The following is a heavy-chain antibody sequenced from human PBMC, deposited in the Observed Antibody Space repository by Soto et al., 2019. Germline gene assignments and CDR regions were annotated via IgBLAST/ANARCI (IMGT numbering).Heavy chain of an antibody. D-gene: IGHD2-2*01. J-gene: IGHJ4*02. V-gene: IGHV3-66*02. CDR3: ATPVVGEHPIDY. CDR2: HYSGGST. Sequence: PGGPLRLSCAASGFTFSSYSMNWVRQAPGKGLEWVSVHYSGGSTYYADSVKGRFTISRDNSKNTLYLQMNSLRDEDTAVYYCATPVVGEHPIDYWGQGTLVTVSS. CDR1: GFTFSSYS.